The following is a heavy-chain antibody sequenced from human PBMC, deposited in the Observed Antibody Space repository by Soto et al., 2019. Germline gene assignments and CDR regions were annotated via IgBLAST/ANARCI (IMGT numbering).Heavy chain of an antibody. D-gene: IGHD5-18*01. CDR2: INKDGGQK. Sequence: GGSLRLSCAASGFTFSTYSMSWVRQAPGKGLEWVANINKDGGQKYYVESLKGRFTISRDNAKNSLFLQMNSLRAEDTAVYYCARPWDTAMVSTWNYWGQGTLVTVSS. V-gene: IGHV3-7*03. CDR3: ARPWDTAMVSTWNY. CDR1: GFTFSTYS. J-gene: IGHJ4*02.